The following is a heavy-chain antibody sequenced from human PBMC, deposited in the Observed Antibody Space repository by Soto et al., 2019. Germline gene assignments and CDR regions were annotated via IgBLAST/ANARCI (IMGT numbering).Heavy chain of an antibody. Sequence: SETLSLTCTVSGVSISSGDYYWSWIRQTPGKGLEWIGYIYYSGNTYYNPSLKSRVTISVDTSKNQFSLKLSSVTAADTAVYYCARSSTSANYFDYWGQGTLVTVSS. CDR1: GVSISSGDYY. CDR3: ARSSTSANYFDY. V-gene: IGHV4-30-4*01. CDR2: IYYSGNT. J-gene: IGHJ4*02. D-gene: IGHD2-2*01.